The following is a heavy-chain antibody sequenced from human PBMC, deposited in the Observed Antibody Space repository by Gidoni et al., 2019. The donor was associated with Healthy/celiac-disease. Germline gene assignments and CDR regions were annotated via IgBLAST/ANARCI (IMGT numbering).Heavy chain of an antibody. V-gene: IGHV1-69*01. CDR3: ADVDTALRAFDI. CDR1: GGTFSSHA. J-gene: IGHJ3*02. Sequence: QVQLVQSGAEVTKPGSSVKVSCKASGGTFSSHAISWVRQAPGQGLEWMGGIIPIFGTANYAQKFQGRVTITADESTSTAYMELSSLRSEDTAVYYCADVDTALRAFDIWGQGTMVTVSS. CDR2: IIPIFGTA. D-gene: IGHD5-18*01.